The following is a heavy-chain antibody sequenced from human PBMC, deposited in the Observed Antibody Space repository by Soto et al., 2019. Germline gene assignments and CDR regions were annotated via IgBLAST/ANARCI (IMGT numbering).Heavy chain of an antibody. Sequence: QVQLQESGPGLVQPSQTLSLTCTVSGGSISSGGYYWTWIRQHPGKGLEWIGYIYYSGSTYYNPSLESRVTISVDTSKNQFSLKLSSVTASDTAVYYCAGSDYYDSSGYYYRVDYWGQGTLVTVSS. V-gene: IGHV4-31*03. D-gene: IGHD3-22*01. CDR3: AGSDYYDSSGYYYRVDY. J-gene: IGHJ4*02. CDR2: IYYSGST. CDR1: GGSISSGGYY.